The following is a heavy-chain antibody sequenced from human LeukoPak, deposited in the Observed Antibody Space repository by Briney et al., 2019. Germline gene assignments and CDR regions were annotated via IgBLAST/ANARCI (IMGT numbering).Heavy chain of an antibody. V-gene: IGHV4-39*07. D-gene: IGHD3-10*01. CDR2: MYSSGST. CDR3: AKPSNYYGSATDAFDF. Sequence: PSETLSLTCTVSGGSISITSDYWGWIRQPPGKGLEWIGSMYSSGSTYYNPSLKSRVTISVDTSKNQFSLKLSSVTAADTAVYYCAKPSNYYGSATDAFDFWGQGTMVTVSS. J-gene: IGHJ3*01. CDR1: GGSISITSDY.